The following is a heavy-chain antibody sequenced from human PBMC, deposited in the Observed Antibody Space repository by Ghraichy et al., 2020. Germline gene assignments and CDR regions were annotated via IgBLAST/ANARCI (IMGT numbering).Heavy chain of an antibody. CDR1: CLTFSSYD. CDR2: ISSSGSSI. V-gene: IGHV3-48*03. CDR3: ARDSGSYGYFDY. Sequence: GESLNISCAASCLTFSSYDMNWVRQAPGKGLEWVSYISSSGSSIYYADSVKGRFTNSRDNARNSLFLQMNSLRAEDTAIYYCARDSGSYGYFDYWGQGTLVTVSS. J-gene: IGHJ4*02. D-gene: IGHD5-18*01.